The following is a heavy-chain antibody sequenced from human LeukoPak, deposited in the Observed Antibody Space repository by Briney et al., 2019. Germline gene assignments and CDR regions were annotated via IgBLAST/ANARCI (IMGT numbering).Heavy chain of an antibody. D-gene: IGHD3-22*01. J-gene: IGHJ4*02. Sequence: SETLSLTCTVSGGSISSYYWSWIRQPPGKGLEWIGYIYYSGSTNYNPSLKSRVTISVDTSKNQFSLKLSSVTAADTAVYYCARQRGYLVDYWGQGTLVTVSS. CDR2: IYYSGST. CDR3: ARQRGYLVDY. V-gene: IGHV4-59*01. CDR1: GGSISSYY.